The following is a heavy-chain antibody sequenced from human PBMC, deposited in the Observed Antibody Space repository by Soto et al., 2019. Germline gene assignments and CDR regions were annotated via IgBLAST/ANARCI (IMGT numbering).Heavy chain of an antibody. CDR1: GFAFRSDA. V-gene: IGHV3-23*01. Sequence: DVQLSESGGDLVQPGGSVRLSCAAYGFAFRSDAMTWVRQAPGKGLEWVSLISGSADSTHYSDSVKGRFTISRDNSNSAVYLQMESLRIETTAIYYCTTVSGFWNGHFDYWGQGALVTVSS. CDR3: TTVSGFWNGHFDY. J-gene: IGHJ4*02. D-gene: IGHD3-3*01. CDR2: ISGSADST.